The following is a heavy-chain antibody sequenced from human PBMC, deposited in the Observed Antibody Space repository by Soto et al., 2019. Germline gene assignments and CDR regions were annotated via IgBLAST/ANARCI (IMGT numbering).Heavy chain of an antibody. CDR3: AHKRDVSRGFKS. J-gene: IGHJ5*01. CDR2: IYWDDDQ. Sequence: QITLKESGPTLVKPTQTLTLTCTFSGFSFSINGVAVGWIRQPPGQALEWLALIYWDDDQRYNPSLKNRLTIXKXXSRNQVVRTMTNMDPVDTATYYCAHKRDVSRGFKSWGQGTLVTVSS. CDR1: GFSFSINGVA. V-gene: IGHV2-5*02.